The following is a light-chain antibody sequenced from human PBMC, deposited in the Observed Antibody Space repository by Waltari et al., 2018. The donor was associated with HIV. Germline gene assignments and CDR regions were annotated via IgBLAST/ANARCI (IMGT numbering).Light chain of an antibody. CDR3: QQYGSSPPWT. Sequence: EIVLTQSPGTMCLSPGERATISCRASQSVSSSYLAWYQEKPGQAPRHLIYGASSRATGIPDRFSGSESGTDFTLTIIRLEPEDFAVYYCQQYGSSPPWTFGQGTKVEI. CDR2: GAS. CDR1: QSVSSSY. J-gene: IGKJ1*01. V-gene: IGKV3-20*01.